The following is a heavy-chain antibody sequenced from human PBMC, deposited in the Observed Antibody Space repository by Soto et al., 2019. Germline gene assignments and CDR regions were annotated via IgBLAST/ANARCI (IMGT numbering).Heavy chain of an antibody. CDR3: ARAPDTAMVPLNWLDP. J-gene: IGHJ5*02. CDR2: ISSSGSTI. CDR1: GFTFSSYE. V-gene: IGHV3-48*03. Sequence: GVSLRLSWAASGFTFSSYEMNWVRQAPGKGLEWVSYISSSGSTIYYADSVKGRFTISRDNAKNSLYLQMNSLRAEDTAVYYCARAPDTAMVPLNWLDPWGQGPLVTDSS. D-gene: IGHD5-18*01.